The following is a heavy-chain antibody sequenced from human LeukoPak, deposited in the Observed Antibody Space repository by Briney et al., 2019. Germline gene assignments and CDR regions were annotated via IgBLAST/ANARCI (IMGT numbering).Heavy chain of an antibody. D-gene: IGHD1-7*01. V-gene: IGHV3-74*01. CDR2: INSDGSST. J-gene: IGHJ3*02. Sequence: GGSLRLSCAASGFTFSSYWMHWVRQAPGKGLVWVSRINSDGSSTSYADSVKGRFTISRDNAKNTLYLQMNSLTAEDTAVYYCARGTTSRALDVSDIWGQGTMVTVSS. CDR3: ARGTTSRALDVSDI. CDR1: GFTFSSYW.